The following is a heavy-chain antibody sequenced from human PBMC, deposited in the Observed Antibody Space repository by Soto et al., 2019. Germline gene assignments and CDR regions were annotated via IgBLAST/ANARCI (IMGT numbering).Heavy chain of an antibody. CDR2: LYTGGST. CDR1: GFSVTSNY. J-gene: IGHJ4*02. CDR3: ARATRYFGSFDS. D-gene: IGHD2-2*01. Sequence: EVQLVESGGGLIQPGGSLRLSCVASGFSVTSNYMTWVRQAPGKGLEWVSILYTGGSTYYLDSVKGRSTISRDTPKNTVFLQLNSLRAEDTAIYYCARATRYFGSFDSWGQGTLVSVAS. V-gene: IGHV3-53*01.